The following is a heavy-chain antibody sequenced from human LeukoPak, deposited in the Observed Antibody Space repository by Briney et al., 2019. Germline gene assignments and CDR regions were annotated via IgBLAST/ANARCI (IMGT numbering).Heavy chain of an antibody. V-gene: IGHV3-7*01. D-gene: IGHD3-22*01. Sequence: GGSLRLSCAASGFTFGNYWMSWVRQAPGKGLEWVANINQQGSENYYVDSVRGRLTISRDNAQNSVFLQMNSLRAEDTAVYYCARATYYDSSGYWGYYFDYWGQGTLVTVSS. CDR1: GFTFGNYW. J-gene: IGHJ4*02. CDR2: INQQGSEN. CDR3: ARATYYDSSGYWGYYFDY.